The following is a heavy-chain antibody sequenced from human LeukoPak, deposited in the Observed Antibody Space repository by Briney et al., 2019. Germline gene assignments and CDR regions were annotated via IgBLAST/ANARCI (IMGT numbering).Heavy chain of an antibody. V-gene: IGHV1-69*13. D-gene: IGHD6-19*01. J-gene: IGHJ4*02. CDR3: ASGSSGWYSGY. CDR1: GYTLTELS. CDR2: IIPIFGTA. Sequence: SVKVSCKVSGYTLTELSMHWVRQAPGKGLEWMGGIIPIFGTANYAQKFQGRVTITADESTSTAYMGLSSLRSEDTAVYYCASGSSGWYSGYWGQGTLVTVSS.